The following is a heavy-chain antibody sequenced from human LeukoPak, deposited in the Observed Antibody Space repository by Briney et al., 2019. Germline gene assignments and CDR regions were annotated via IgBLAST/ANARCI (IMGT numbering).Heavy chain of an antibody. CDR3: ARDSSGSYCADY. CDR1: GYTFTGYY. V-gene: IGHV1-2*06. J-gene: IGHJ4*02. Sequence: GASVNVSCKASGYTFTGYYMHWVRQAPGQGLEWMGRINPNSGGTNYAQKFQGRVTMTRDTSISTAYMELSRLRSDDTAVYYCARDSSGSYCADYWGQGTLVTVSS. CDR2: INPNSGGT. D-gene: IGHD1-26*01.